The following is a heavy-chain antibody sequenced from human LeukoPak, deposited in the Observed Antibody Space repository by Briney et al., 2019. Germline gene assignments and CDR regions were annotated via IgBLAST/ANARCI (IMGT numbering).Heavy chain of an antibody. D-gene: IGHD1-14*01. J-gene: IGHJ4*02. V-gene: IGHV4-31*03. Sequence: SQTLSLTCTVSGGSISSGGYYWSWIRQHPGMGLEWIGYIYYSGSTYYNPSLKSRVTISVDTSKNQFSLKLSSVTAADTAVYYCARDLGRRGYFDYWGQGTLVTVSS. CDR1: GGSISSGGYY. CDR2: IYYSGST. CDR3: ARDLGRRGYFDY.